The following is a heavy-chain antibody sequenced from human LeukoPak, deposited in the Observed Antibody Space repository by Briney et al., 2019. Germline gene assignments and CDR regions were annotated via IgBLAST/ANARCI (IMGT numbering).Heavy chain of an antibody. J-gene: IGHJ6*03. Sequence: GGSLRLSCAASGFTFDDYGMSWVRQAPGKGLEWVAGINWNGDNTNYADSLKGRFTISGDNAKNSLYLQMNSLRAEDTAVYYCARSSRFVTGTKGAYYYYYYMDVWGKGTTVTVSS. CDR2: INWNGDNT. D-gene: IGHD1-7*01. CDR3: ARSSRFVTGTKGAYYYYYYMDV. V-gene: IGHV3-20*04. CDR1: GFTFDDYG.